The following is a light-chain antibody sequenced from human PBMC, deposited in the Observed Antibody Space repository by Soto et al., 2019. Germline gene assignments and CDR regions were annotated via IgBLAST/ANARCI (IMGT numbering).Light chain of an antibody. V-gene: IGLV2-23*02. Sequence: QSVLTQPASVSGSPEQSITISCTGTSSDVGSYNLVSWYQQHPGKVPKLMIYEVSKRPSGVSNRFSGSKFGNTASLTISGLQAEDEADYYCCSYAGSGIVIFGGVTKVTVL. CDR3: CSYAGSGIVI. CDR2: EVS. J-gene: IGLJ2*01. CDR1: SSDVGSYNL.